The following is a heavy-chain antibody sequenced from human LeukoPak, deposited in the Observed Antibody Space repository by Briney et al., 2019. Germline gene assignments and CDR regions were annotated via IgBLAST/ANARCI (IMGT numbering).Heavy chain of an antibody. J-gene: IGHJ4*02. CDR3: ARGYDSSGYWDYPFDY. CDR1: GGTFSSYA. CDR2: IIPIFGTA. Sequence: SVKVSCKASGGTFSSYAISWVRQAPGQGLEWMGGIIPIFGTANYAQKFQGRVTITADESTSTAYMELSSLRSEDRAVYYCARGYDSSGYWDYPFDYWGQGTLVTVSS. D-gene: IGHD3-22*01. V-gene: IGHV1-69*13.